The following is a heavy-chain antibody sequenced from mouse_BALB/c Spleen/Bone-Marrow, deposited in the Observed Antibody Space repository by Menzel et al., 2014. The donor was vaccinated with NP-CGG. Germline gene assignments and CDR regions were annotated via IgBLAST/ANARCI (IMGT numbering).Heavy chain of an antibody. CDR3: ARDMGGILFDP. D-gene: IGHD4-1*01. Sequence: EVKLMESGGGLEQPGGSLRLSCATSGFTFTDYYMNWVRQPPGKALEWLGFIRNKAYGYTTEYSASVKGRFTVSRDNSQSILYLQMNTLRAEDSATYYCARDMGGILFDPWGQGTTLTVSS. CDR2: IRNKAYGYTT. V-gene: IGHV7-3*02. J-gene: IGHJ2*01. CDR1: GFTFTDYY.